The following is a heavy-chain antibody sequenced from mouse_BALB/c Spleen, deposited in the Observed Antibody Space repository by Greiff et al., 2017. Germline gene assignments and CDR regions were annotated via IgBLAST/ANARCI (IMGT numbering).Heavy chain of an antibody. Sequence: AQLQQSGAELMKPGASVKISCKATGYTFSSYWIEWVKQRPGHGLEWIGEILPGSGSTNYNEKFKGKATFTADTSSNTAYMQLSSLTSEDSAVYYCARRTTVRDFDYWGQGTTLTVSS. CDR2: ILPGSGST. CDR3: ARRTTVRDFDY. V-gene: IGHV1-9*01. CDR1: GYTFSSYW. J-gene: IGHJ2*01. D-gene: IGHD1-1*01.